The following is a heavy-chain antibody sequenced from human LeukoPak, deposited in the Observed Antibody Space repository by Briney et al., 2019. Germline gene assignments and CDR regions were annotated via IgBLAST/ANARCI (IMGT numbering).Heavy chain of an antibody. J-gene: IGHJ4*02. CDR2: ISSSGSTI. V-gene: IGHV3-48*03. D-gene: IGHD6-13*01. Sequence: PGGSLRLSCAASGFTFSSYEMNWVRQAPGKGLEWVSYISSSGSTIYYADSVKGRFTISRDNAKNSLYLQMNSLRAEDTAVYYCARDPGFTTAAASRGGYWGQGTLVTVSS. CDR3: ARDPGFTTAAASRGGY. CDR1: GFTFSSYE.